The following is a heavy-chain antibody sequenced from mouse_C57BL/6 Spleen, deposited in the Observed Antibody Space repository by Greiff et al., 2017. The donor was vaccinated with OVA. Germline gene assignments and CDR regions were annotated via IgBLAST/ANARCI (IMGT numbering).Heavy chain of an antibody. CDR3: AKEEATAQAFAY. CDR1: GFSLTSYG. D-gene: IGHD3-2*02. Sequence: VKLVESGPGLVQPSQSLSITCTVSGFSLTSYGVHWVRQSPGKGLEWLGVIWRGGSTDYNAAFMSRLSITKDNSKSQVFFKMNSLQADDTAIYYCAKEEATAQAFAYWGQGTLVTVSA. CDR2: IWRGGST. J-gene: IGHJ3*01. V-gene: IGHV2-5*01.